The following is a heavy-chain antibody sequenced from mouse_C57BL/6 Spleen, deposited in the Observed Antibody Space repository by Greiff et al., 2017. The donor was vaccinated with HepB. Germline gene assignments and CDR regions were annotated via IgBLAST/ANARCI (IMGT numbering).Heavy chain of an antibody. D-gene: IGHD1-1*01. CDR1: GYTFTDYY. CDR3: ARRGPITTVVEGYFDV. Sequence: VHVKQSGPVLVKPGASVKMSCKASGYTFTDYYMNWVKQSHGKSLEWIGVINPYNGGTSYNQKFKGKATLTVDKSSSTAYMELNSLTSEDSAVYYCARRGPITTVVEGYFDVWGTGTTVTVSS. CDR2: INPYNGGT. V-gene: IGHV1-19*01. J-gene: IGHJ1*03.